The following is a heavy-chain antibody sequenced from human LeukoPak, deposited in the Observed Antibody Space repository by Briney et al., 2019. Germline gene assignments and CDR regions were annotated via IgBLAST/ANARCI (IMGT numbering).Heavy chain of an antibody. CDR3: ARVGLGEWFVYYFDY. J-gene: IGHJ4*02. CDR1: GFTFSDYY. D-gene: IGHD3-3*01. CDR2: ISYDGSNK. V-gene: IGHV3-30-3*01. Sequence: GGSLRLSCAASGFTFSDYYMSWIRQAPGKGLEWVAVISYDGSNKYYADSVKGRFTISRDNSKNTLYLQVNSLRAEDTAVYYCARVGLGEWFVYYFDYWGQGTLVTVSS.